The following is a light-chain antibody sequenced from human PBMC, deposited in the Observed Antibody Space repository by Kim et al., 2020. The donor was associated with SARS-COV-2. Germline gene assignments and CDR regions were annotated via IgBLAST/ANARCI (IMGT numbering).Light chain of an antibody. CDR2: ATS. CDR3: QQYGTSPFN. Sequence: SPGERAPHSCRASQGVSTSVLAWYQQKPGQAPRLLIYATSGRATGIPDRFSGSGSGTDFTLTINRLEPEDSAVYSCQQYGTSPFNFGQGTKLEI. J-gene: IGKJ2*01. CDR1: QGVSTSV. V-gene: IGKV3-20*01.